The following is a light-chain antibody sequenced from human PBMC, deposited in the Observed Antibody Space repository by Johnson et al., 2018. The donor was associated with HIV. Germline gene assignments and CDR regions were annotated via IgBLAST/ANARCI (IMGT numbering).Light chain of an antibody. CDR1: SSNIGNNY. CDR2: ENN. CDR3: GTWDSSLGGHYV. Sequence: QSVLTQPPSVSAAPGQKVTISCSGSSSNIGNNYVSWYQQLPGTAPKLLIYENNKRPSGIPNRFSGSKSGTSATLGITGLQTGDEADYYCGTWDSSLGGHYVFGPGTKVTVL. V-gene: IGLV1-51*02. J-gene: IGLJ1*01.